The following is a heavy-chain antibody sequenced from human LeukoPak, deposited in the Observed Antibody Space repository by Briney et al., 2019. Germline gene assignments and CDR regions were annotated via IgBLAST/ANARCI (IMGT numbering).Heavy chain of an antibody. D-gene: IGHD6-13*01. CDR1: GYTFTGYY. CDR2: INPNSGGT. J-gene: IGHJ4*02. CDR3: ARLAPGIAPYFDY. V-gene: IGHV1-2*04. Sequence: VASVTVSCTASGYTFTGYYMHWVRQAPGQGLEWMGWINPNSGGTNYAQKFQGWVTMTGDTSISTAYMELSRLRSDDTAVYYCARLAPGIAPYFDYWGQGTLVTVSS.